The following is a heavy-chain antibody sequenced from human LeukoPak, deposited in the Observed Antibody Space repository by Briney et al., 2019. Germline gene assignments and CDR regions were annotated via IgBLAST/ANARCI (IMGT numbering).Heavy chain of an antibody. D-gene: IGHD4-23*01. CDR1: GYTFTSYD. Sequence: ASVKVSCKASGYTFTSYDINWVRQATGQGPEWMGWMNPNSGNTGYAQKFQGRVTITRNTSISTAYMELSSLRSEDTAVYYCARRRLGYGGNAFDIWGQGTMVTVSS. V-gene: IGHV1-8*03. J-gene: IGHJ3*02. CDR2: MNPNSGNT. CDR3: ARRRLGYGGNAFDI.